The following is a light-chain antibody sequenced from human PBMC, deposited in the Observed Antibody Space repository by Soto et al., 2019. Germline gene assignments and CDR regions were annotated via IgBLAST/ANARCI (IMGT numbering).Light chain of an antibody. CDR3: QQYNYWPWT. Sequence: EIVLTQSPGTLSLSPGERATLSCRASQSVGSNLAWYQQKPGQAPRLLIYGASTRATGIPARFSGSGSGTEFTLTISSLQSEDFAVYYCQQYNYWPWTFGQGTKVDIK. J-gene: IGKJ1*01. CDR2: GAS. V-gene: IGKV3-15*01. CDR1: QSVGSN.